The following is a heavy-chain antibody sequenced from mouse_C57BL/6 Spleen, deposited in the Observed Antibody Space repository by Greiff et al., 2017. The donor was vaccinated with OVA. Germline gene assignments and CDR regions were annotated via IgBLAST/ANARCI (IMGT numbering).Heavy chain of an antibody. D-gene: IGHD3-2*02. CDR1: GFTFSSYA. J-gene: IGHJ3*01. CDR3: TRDMSSGSFAY. V-gene: IGHV5-9-1*02. CDR2: ISSGGDYI. Sequence: EVKVVESGEGLVKPGGSLKLSCAASGFTFSSYAMSWVRQTPEKRLEWVAYISSGGDYIYYADTVKGRFTISRDNARNTLYLQMSSLKSEDTAMYYCTRDMSSGSFAYWGQGTLVTVSA.